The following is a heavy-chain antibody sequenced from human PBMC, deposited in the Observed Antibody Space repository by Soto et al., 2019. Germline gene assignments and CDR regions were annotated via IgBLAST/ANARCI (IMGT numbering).Heavy chain of an antibody. D-gene: IGHD1-1*01. CDR2: ISGSGGTT. CDR1: GFTFSSYA. CDR3: AKNKETGTTGGLGY. Sequence: PGGSLRLSCAASGFTFSSYAMSWVRQAPGKGLEWVSTISGSGGTTYYAVSVKGRFTISRDNSKNTLYLQMNSLRAEDTAIYYCAKNKETGTTGGLGYWGQGTLVTVS. V-gene: IGHV3-23*01. J-gene: IGHJ4*02.